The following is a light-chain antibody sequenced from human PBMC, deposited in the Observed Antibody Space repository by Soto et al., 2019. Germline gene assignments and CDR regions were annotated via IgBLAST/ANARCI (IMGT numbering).Light chain of an antibody. CDR3: QQYYSTPQT. V-gene: IGKV4-1*01. Sequence: DIVMTQSPDSLAVSLGERATINCKSSQSVLYSSNNKNYLAWYQQKPGQPPKLLIYWASTRESGFPDRFSGSGSETDFTLTISSLQADDVAVYYFQQYYSTPQTFGQGTKVEIK. CDR1: QSVLYSSNNKNY. CDR2: WAS. J-gene: IGKJ1*01.